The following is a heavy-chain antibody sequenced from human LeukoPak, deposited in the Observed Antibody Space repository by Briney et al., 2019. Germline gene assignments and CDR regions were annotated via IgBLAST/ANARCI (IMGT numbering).Heavy chain of an antibody. CDR1: GGSFSGYY. J-gene: IGHJ5*02. CDR2: INHSGST. D-gene: IGHD4-23*01. Sequence: SETLSLTCAVYGGSFSGYYWSWIRQPPGKGLEWIGEINHSGSTNYNPSLKSRVTISVDTSNNQFSLKLSSVTAADTAVYYCARGRDAVVTLGPNWFDPWGQGTLVTVSS. V-gene: IGHV4-34*01. CDR3: ARGRDAVVTLGPNWFDP.